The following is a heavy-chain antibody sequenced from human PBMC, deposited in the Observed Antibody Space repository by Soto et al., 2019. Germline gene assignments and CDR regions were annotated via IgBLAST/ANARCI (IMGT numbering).Heavy chain of an antibody. V-gene: IGHV1-2*02. D-gene: IGHD3-3*01. Sequence: QLHLVQSGAVVKKPGASVTVSCSASGYPVTAYYMHWVRQAPGRGLEWMGGINPATGAAKYTQTCQGRVTMTRDTATSTGFMELSGLASEDTAVFYWAGGGGVGVAGSAAFDMWGQGTLVTVSS. CDR1: GYPVTAYY. J-gene: IGHJ3*02. CDR2: INPATGAA. CDR3: AGGGGVGVAGSAAFDM.